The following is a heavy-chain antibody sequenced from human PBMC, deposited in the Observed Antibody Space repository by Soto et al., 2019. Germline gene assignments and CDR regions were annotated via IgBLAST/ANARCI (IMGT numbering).Heavy chain of an antibody. J-gene: IGHJ5*02. Sequence: SETLSLTCTVSGGSISSSSYYWGWIRQPPGKGLEWIGSIYYSGSTYYNPSLKGRVTISVDTSKNQFSLKLSSVTAADTAVYYCAREGYTDNWFDPWGQGTRVTVSS. CDR2: IYYSGST. CDR3: AREGYTDNWFDP. CDR1: GGSISSSSYY. V-gene: IGHV4-39*07. D-gene: IGHD5-12*01.